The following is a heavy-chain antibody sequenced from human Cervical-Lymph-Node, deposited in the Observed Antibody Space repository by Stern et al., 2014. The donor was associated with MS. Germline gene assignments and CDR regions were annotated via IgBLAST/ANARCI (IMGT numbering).Heavy chain of an antibody. D-gene: IGHD6-13*01. CDR1: GGSFSGYY. CDR3: ARGVIAAAGGLIY. V-gene: IGHV4-34*01. Sequence: QVQLQQWGAGLLKPSETLSLTCAVYGGSFSGYYWSWIRQPPGKGLEWIGEINHSGSTNYNPSLKSRVTISVDTSKNQFSLKLSSVTAADTAVYYCARGVIAAAGGLIYWGQGTLVNVSS. CDR2: INHSGST. J-gene: IGHJ4*02.